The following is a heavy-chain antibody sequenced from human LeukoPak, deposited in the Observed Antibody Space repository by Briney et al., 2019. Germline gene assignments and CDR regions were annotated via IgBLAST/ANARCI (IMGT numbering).Heavy chain of an antibody. CDR3: ARGSVGATPSFDY. D-gene: IGHD1-26*01. J-gene: IGHJ4*02. CDR1: GFTFSKFP. CDR2: ISASGDVT. V-gene: IGHV3-23*01. Sequence: GGSLRLSCAASGFTFSKFPMGWVRQAPGGGLEWVSAISASGDVTFYADSLRGRFTISRDNSKNTLYLQMNSLRAEDTAVYYCARGSVGATPSFDYWGQGTLVTVSS.